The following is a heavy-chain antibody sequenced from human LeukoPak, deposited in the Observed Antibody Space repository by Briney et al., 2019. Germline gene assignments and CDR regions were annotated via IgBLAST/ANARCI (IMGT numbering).Heavy chain of an antibody. CDR1: GGSISTYH. V-gene: IGHV4-4*07. CDR3: ARRDISSGWSFDY. D-gene: IGHD6-19*01. CDR2: IHTSGST. J-gene: IGHJ4*02. Sequence: SETLSLTCTVSGGSISTYHWSWIRQPAGKGLEWIGQIHTSGSTNYNPPLKSRVSMSIDTTEDQVSLTIRSVTAADTAFYYCARRDISSGWSFDYWGQGTMVTVSS.